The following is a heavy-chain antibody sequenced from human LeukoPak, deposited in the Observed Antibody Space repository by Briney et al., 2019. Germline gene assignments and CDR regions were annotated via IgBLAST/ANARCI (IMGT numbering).Heavy chain of an antibody. V-gene: IGHV3-23*01. CDR1: GFTFSSYA. Sequence: PGGSLRLSCAASGFTFSSYAMGWVRQAPGKGLEWVSAISGSGGSTYYADSVKGRFTISRDNSKNTLYLQMNSLRAEDTAVYYCAKVARGYSGYEEDYWGQGTLVTVSS. D-gene: IGHD5-12*01. CDR3: AKVARGYSGYEEDY. CDR2: ISGSGGST. J-gene: IGHJ4*02.